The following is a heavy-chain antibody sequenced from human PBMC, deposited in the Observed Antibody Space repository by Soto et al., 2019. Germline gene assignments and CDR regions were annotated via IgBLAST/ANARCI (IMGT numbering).Heavy chain of an antibody. CDR3: AKAYITMIVVVNQGIDY. J-gene: IGHJ4*02. V-gene: IGHV4-34*01. CDR1: GGSFSGYY. D-gene: IGHD3-22*01. CDR2: INHSGST. Sequence: SETLSLTCAVYGGSFSGYYWSWIRQPPGKGLEWIGEINHSGSTNYNPSLKSRVTISVDTSKNQFSLKLSSVTAADTAVYYCAKAYITMIVVVNQGIDYWGQGTLVTVSS.